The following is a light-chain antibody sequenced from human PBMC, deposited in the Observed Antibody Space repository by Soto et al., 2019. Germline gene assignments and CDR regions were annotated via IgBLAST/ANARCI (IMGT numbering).Light chain of an antibody. CDR3: QQYNKWPQLP. Sequence: DIVMTQTRASLSGSPGGSWSLFCIARQSVSSNLAWYQQKPGQPPRLLIYGASTRATGIPARVGGSGSGTELTLTISSLQSEDFALYYCQQYNKWPQLPCGRGTKVDIK. V-gene: IGKV3-15*01. J-gene: IGKJ4*01. CDR1: QSVSSN. CDR2: GAS.